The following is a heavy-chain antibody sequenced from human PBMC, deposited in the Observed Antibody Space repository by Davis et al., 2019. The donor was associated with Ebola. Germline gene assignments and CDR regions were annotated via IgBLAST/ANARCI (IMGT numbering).Heavy chain of an antibody. CDR3: ARGWLRSGFDY. V-gene: IGHV6-1*01. CDR2: TYYMSKWYN. D-gene: IGHD5-12*01. J-gene: IGHJ4*02. Sequence: HSQTLSLTCAISGDSVSVNSGGWNWIRQSPSRGLEWLGRTYYMSKWYNDYAPSVVGRITINPDTSKNQFSLQLNSVTPEDTAVYYCARGWLRSGFDYWGQGAPVTVSS. CDR1: GDSVSVNSGG.